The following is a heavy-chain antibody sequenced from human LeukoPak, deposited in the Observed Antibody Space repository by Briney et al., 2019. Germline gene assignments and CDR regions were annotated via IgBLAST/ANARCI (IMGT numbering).Heavy chain of an antibody. Sequence: SETLSLTCAVYGGSFSGYYWSWIRQPPGKGLEWIGEINHSGSTNYNPSLKSRVTISVDTSKNQFSLKLSSVTAADTAVYYCARDNYSSGYYYPWFDPWGQGTLVTVSS. D-gene: IGHD3-22*01. CDR2: INHSGST. CDR1: GGSFSGYY. V-gene: IGHV4-34*01. CDR3: ARDNYSSGYYYPWFDP. J-gene: IGHJ5*02.